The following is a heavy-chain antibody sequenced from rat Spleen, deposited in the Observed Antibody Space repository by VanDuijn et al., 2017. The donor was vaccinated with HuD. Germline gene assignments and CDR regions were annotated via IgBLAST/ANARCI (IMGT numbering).Heavy chain of an antibody. D-gene: IGHD4-3*01. J-gene: IGHJ4*01. CDR3: ARHGRGGTTYHYVMDV. Sequence: EVHLVESGGGLVQPGRSLKLSCAASGFTFSNSYMAWVRQAPTKGLEWVATISYDGSSTYYRDSVKGRFTVSRDNAKSTLYLQMGSLRSEDTATYYCARHGRGGTTYHYVMDVWGQGTSVTVSS. CDR1: GFTFSNSY. CDR2: ISYDGSST. V-gene: IGHV5-7*01.